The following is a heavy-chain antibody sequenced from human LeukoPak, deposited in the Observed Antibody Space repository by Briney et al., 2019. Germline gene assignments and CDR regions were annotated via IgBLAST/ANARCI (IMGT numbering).Heavy chain of an antibody. J-gene: IGHJ4*02. CDR1: GVSISSSSYF. CDR3: ARLSARSFSYYFDY. CDR2: IYYSGNT. D-gene: IGHD2-15*01. V-gene: IGHV4-39*01. Sequence: SETLSLTCTVSGVSISSSSYFWGWIRQPPGKGLDWIGSIYYSGNTYYNPSLKSRVTISVDTSKNQFSLRLNSVTAADTAVYYCARLSARSFSYYFDYWGQGTLVTVSS.